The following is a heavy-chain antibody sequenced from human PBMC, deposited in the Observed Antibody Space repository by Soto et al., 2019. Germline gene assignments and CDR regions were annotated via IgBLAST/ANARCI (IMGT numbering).Heavy chain of an antibody. V-gene: IGHV3-23*01. CDR1: GFTFTTYA. J-gene: IGHJ4*02. CDR3: AKNWDTTFSSSSH. CDR2: ISGSAGST. D-gene: IGHD6-6*01. Sequence: EVQLLESGGGLVQPGGSLRLSCAASGFTFTTYAMSWVRQAPGKGLEWVSAISGSAGSTYYADSVKGRFTISRDNSKNTLYLQMNSLRAEDTAVYYCAKNWDTTFSSSSHWGQGTLVGVSS.